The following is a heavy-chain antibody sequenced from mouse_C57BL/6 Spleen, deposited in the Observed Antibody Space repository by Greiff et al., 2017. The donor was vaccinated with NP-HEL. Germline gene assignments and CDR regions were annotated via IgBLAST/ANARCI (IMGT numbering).Heavy chain of an antibody. D-gene: IGHD1-1*01. V-gene: IGHV1-55*01. CDR3: ARDYYGSSSHY. Sequence: VQLQQPGAELVKPGASVKMSCKASGYTFTSYWITWVKQRPGQGLEWIGDIYPGSGSTNYNEKFKSKATLTVDTSSSTACMQLSSLTSEDSSVYYCARDYYGSSSHYWGQGTTLTVSS. CDR2: IYPGSGST. J-gene: IGHJ2*01. CDR1: GYTFTSYW.